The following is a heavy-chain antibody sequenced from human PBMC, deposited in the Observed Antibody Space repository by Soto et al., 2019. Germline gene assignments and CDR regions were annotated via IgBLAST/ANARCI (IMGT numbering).Heavy chain of an antibody. V-gene: IGHV4-39*01. Sequence: PSETLSLTCTVSGGSISSSSYYWGWIRQPPGKGLEWIGSIYYSGSTYYKPSLKSRVTIYVDTSKNQFSLKLSSVTAADTAVYYCASQPDIAARQSSLKTYYYYYYCMDVWGQGTTVTVSS. CDR3: ASQPDIAARQSSLKTYYYYYYCMDV. D-gene: IGHD6-6*01. CDR2: IYYSGST. CDR1: GGSISSSSYY. J-gene: IGHJ6*02.